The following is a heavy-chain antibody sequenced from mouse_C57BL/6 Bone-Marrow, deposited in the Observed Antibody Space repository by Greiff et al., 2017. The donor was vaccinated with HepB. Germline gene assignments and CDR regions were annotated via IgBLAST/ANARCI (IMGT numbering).Heavy chain of an antibody. CDR3: AKADGADY. J-gene: IGHJ4*01. Sequence: VQLKESGGGLVKPGGSLKLSCAASGFTFSDYGMHWVRQAPEKGLEWVAYISSGSSTIYYADTVKGRFTISRDNAKNTLFLQMTSLRSEDTAMYYCAKADGADYWGQGTSVTVSS. CDR2: ISSGSSTI. V-gene: IGHV5-17*01. CDR1: GFTFSDYG. D-gene: IGHD2-3*01.